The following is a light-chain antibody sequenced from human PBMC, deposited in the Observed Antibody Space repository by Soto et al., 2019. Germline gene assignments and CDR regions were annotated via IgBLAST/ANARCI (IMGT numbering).Light chain of an antibody. CDR1: SSNIGSNY. J-gene: IGLJ1*01. Sequence: QSVLTQPPSASGTPGQRVTISCSGSSSNIGSNYVYWYQQLPGTAPKLLIYRNNQRPSGVPDRFSGSKSGTSASLAISGLRSEDVADYYCAAWDDSLSGYVIGTGTKVTVL. CDR3: AAWDDSLSGYV. CDR2: RNN. V-gene: IGLV1-47*01.